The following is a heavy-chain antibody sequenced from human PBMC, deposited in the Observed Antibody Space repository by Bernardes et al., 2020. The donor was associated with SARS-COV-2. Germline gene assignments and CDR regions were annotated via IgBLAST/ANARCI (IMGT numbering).Heavy chain of an antibody. CDR2: ISAYNGNT. CDR3: ARVTYGPYGMDV. V-gene: IGHV1-18*01. Sequence: ASVKVSCKASGYTFINYGISWVRQAPGQGLEWMGWISAYNGNTNYAQMLQGRVTMTTDASTSTAYMELRSLGSDDTAVYFCARVTYGPYGMDVWGQGTTVTVSS. CDR1: GYTFINYG. J-gene: IGHJ6*02. D-gene: IGHD2-21*01.